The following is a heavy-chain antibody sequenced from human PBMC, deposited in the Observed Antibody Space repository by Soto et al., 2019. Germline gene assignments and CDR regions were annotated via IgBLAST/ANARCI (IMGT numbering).Heavy chain of an antibody. J-gene: IGHJ3*01. CDR3: ARGGFFWGAYHSSAFDV. CDR1: GFTFSSYW. V-gene: IGHV3-7*01. D-gene: IGHD3-16*02. CDR2: IKPDGSEK. Sequence: EVQLVEPGGYLVQPGGSLRLSCAAPGFTFSSYWMNWVRQAPGKGLELVASIKPDGSEKYYVDFLKGRFTISRDNAQRSLYLQMNSLRAEDAALFYCARGGFFWGAYHSSAFDVWGQGTVVTVSS.